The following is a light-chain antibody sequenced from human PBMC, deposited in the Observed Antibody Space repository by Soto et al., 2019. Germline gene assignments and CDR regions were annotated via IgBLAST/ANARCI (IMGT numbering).Light chain of an antibody. J-gene: IGLJ1*01. CDR2: EVS. CDR3: SSYAGYNNGDV. Sequence: QSALTQPPSVSGSPGQSVTISCTGTSSDVGGYDYVSWYQQHPGKAPKLMIYEVSKRPSGVPDRFSGSKSGNTASLTVSGLQAEDEADYYCSSYAGYNNGDVFGTGTKLTVL. V-gene: IGLV2-8*01. CDR1: SSDVGGYDY.